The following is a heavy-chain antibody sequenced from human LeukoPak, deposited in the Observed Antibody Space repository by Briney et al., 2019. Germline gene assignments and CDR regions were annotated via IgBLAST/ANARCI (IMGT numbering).Heavy chain of an antibody. CDR1: GSTFSSYE. CDR2: ISSSGSTK. CDR3: ARSQWLVRGYYFDY. D-gene: IGHD6-19*01. V-gene: IGHV3-48*03. J-gene: IGHJ4*02. Sequence: PGGSLRLSCAASGSTFSSYEMNWVRQAPGKGLEWVSYISSSGSTKYYADSVKGRITISRDNAKNSLYLQMNSLRAEDTAVYYCARSQWLVRGYYFDYWGQGTLVTVSS.